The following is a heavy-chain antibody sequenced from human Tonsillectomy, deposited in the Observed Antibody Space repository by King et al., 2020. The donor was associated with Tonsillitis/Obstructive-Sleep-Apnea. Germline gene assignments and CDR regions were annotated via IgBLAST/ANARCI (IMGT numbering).Heavy chain of an antibody. V-gene: IGHV4-39*01. CDR2: IYYSGST. CDR3: ARHTGGGASYYFDS. CDR1: GGSISSTSYY. J-gene: IGHJ4*02. Sequence: QLQESGPGLVKPSETLSLTCTVSGGSISSTSYYWGWIRQPPGKGLEWLGSIYYSGSTYYNPSLKSRVTISVHTSENQFSLKLSSVTAADTAVYYCARHTGGGASYYFDSWGQGTLVTVSS. D-gene: IGHD3-16*01.